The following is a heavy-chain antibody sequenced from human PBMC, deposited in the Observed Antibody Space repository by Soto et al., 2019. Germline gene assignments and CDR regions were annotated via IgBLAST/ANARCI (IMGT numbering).Heavy chain of an antibody. D-gene: IGHD3-3*01. V-gene: IGHV3-48*03. J-gene: IGHJ6*02. CDR1: GFTFDSHD. Sequence: EVQLVESGGDLVQPGGSLTLSCVGSGFTFDSHDMHWVRQGPGKGLEWLAFINSRSKTIYYADSVKARFTISRDDAKNSLVLNMNSLTAEDSAVYDCARDGNYAQYFVDYYKMDVWGRGTTVTVSS. CDR2: INSRSKTI. CDR3: ARDGNYAQYFVDYYKMDV.